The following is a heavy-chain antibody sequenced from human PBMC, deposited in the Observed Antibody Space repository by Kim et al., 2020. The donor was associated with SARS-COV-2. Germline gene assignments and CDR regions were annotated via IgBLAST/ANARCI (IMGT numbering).Heavy chain of an antibody. CDR3: AREGYYDFWRGYFPLGY. Sequence: SVKVSCKASGGTFSSYAISWVRQAPGQGLEWMGGIIPIFGTANYAQKFQGRVTITADESTSTAYMELSSLRSEDTAVYYCAREGYYDFWRGYFPLGYWGEGALVTVSS. CDR1: GGTFSSYA. D-gene: IGHD3-3*01. V-gene: IGHV1-69*13. CDR2: IIPIFGTA. J-gene: IGHJ4*02.